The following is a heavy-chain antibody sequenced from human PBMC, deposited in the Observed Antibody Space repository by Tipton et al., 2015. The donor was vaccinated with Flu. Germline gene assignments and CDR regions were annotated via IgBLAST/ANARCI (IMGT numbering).Heavy chain of an antibody. J-gene: IGHJ4*02. CDR1: GGSINSFY. D-gene: IGHD5-12*01. CDR3: ARDGYSGYDFGYYFDS. CDR2: IFYTGST. Sequence: TLSLTCTVSGGSINSFYWSWIRQPPGRGLEYIGDIFYTGSTTYNPALKSRVTISVDTSKNQFSLKSDSMTAADTAVYFCARDGYSGYDFGYYFDSWGQGTLVTVST. V-gene: IGHV4-59*12.